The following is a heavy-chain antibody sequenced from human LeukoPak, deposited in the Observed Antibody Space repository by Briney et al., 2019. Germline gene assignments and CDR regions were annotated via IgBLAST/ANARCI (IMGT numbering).Heavy chain of an antibody. Sequence: GGSLRLSCAGSGFTFSSYWMSWVRQAPGKGLEWVANIKQDGSEKYYVDSVKGRFTISRDNAKNSLYLQMNSLRAEDTAVYYCARDPLTYSSGWFSVPDYWGQGTLVTVSS. J-gene: IGHJ4*02. CDR1: GFTFSSYW. V-gene: IGHV3-7*01. CDR2: IKQDGSEK. CDR3: ARDPLTYSSGWFSVPDY. D-gene: IGHD6-19*01.